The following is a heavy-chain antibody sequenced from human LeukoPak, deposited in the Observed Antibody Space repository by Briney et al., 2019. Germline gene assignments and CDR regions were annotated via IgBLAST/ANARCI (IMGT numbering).Heavy chain of an antibody. Sequence: SGGSLRLSCAASGFTFSSYSMNWVRQAPGKGLEWVSYISSSSSTIYYADSVKGRFTISRDNAKNSLYLQMNSLRDEDTAVYYCAGRRAYCIGGSCYSGAYYYYGMDVWGQGTTVTVSS. D-gene: IGHD2-15*01. CDR2: ISSSSSTI. J-gene: IGHJ6*02. V-gene: IGHV3-48*02. CDR1: GFTFSSYS. CDR3: AGRRAYCIGGSCYSGAYYYYGMDV.